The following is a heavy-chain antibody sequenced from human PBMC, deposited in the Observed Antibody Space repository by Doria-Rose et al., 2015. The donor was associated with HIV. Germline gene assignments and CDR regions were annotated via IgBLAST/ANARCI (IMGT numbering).Heavy chain of an antibody. Sequence: VTLKESGPVLVKPTETLTLTCTVSGVSLSSPGMGVSWIRQPPGKALEWLANIFSYDERSYKTSLKSRLTISRGTSNSQVVLTMTDMDPVDTATYYCARIKSSRWYHKYYFDFWGQGTLVIVSA. J-gene: IGHJ4*02. CDR1: GVSLSSPGMG. V-gene: IGHV2-26*01. D-gene: IGHD6-13*01. CDR2: IFSYDER. CDR3: ARIKSSRWYHKYYFDF.